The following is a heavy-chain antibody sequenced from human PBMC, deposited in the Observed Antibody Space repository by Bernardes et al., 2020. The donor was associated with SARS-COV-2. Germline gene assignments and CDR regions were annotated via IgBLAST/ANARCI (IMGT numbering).Heavy chain of an antibody. D-gene: IGHD2-2*01. Sequence: ASMKVSCKVSGYTLPELSIHWVRQAPGKGLEWMGGFDPEDGETIYAQKFQGRVTMTEDTSTDTAYMELNSLRSEDTAVYYCATGSPVAINTWLDPWGQGTLVTVAS. CDR2: FDPEDGET. CDR1: GYTLPELS. J-gene: IGHJ5*02. CDR3: ATGSPVAINTWLDP. V-gene: IGHV1-24*01.